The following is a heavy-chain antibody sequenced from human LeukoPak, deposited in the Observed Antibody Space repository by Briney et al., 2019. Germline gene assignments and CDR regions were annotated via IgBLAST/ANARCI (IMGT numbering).Heavy chain of an antibody. J-gene: IGHJ4*02. CDR3: EDGIRYFDWLVDGY. CDR1: GFTFSGHA. CDR2: ISFDEPNK. V-gene: IGHV3-30*09. Sequence: SGGSLRVSCAATGFTFSGHAMHWVRQAPGKGLERVALISFDEPNKYYADCVKGRFAISRDNSKNTLSLQMNSLRPEDTVFFQAEDGIRYFDWLVDGYWGQGPLVTVSS. D-gene: IGHD3-9*01.